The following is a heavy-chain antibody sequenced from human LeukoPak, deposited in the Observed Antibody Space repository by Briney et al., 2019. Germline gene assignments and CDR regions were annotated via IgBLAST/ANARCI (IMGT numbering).Heavy chain of an antibody. CDR3: ARDGDYYYGMDV. J-gene: IGHJ6*02. CDR1: GFTFSSYG. CDR2: IWYDGSNK. V-gene: IGHV3-33*01. D-gene: IGHD3-3*01. Sequence: GRSLRLSCAASGFTFSSYGMHWVRQAPGKGLEWVAVIWYDGSNKYYADSVKGRFTISRDNSKNTLYLQMNSLRAEDTAVYYCARDGDYYYGMDVWGQGTTVTVSS.